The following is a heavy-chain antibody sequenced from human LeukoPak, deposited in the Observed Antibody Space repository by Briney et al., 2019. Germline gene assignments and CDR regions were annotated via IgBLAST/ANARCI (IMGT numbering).Heavy chain of an antibody. CDR3: ARDSYSGYEGFDY. CDR1: GYTFTGYY. Sequence: ASVKVSCKASGYTFTGYYMHWVRQAPGQGLEWMGWIKPNSGGTNYAQKFQGRVTMTRDTSISTAYMELSRLRSDDTAVYYCARDSYSGYEGFDYWGQGTLVTVSS. D-gene: IGHD5-12*01. CDR2: IKPNSGGT. V-gene: IGHV1-2*02. J-gene: IGHJ4*02.